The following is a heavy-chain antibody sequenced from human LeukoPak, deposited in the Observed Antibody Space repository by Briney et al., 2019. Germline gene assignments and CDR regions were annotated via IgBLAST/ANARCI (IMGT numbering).Heavy chain of an antibody. CDR2: IYSSGNT. J-gene: IGHJ4*02. Sequence: SETLSLTCTVSGGSISRHDWSWVRQPAGKGLEWLGRIYSSGNTNYNPSLNSRVTMSVDTSKNQFSLKLNSVTAADTAVYYCARVLTAVAGPYYFDFWGQGTLVTVSS. CDR3: ARVLTAVAGPYYFDF. CDR1: GGSISRHD. D-gene: IGHD6-19*01. V-gene: IGHV4-4*07.